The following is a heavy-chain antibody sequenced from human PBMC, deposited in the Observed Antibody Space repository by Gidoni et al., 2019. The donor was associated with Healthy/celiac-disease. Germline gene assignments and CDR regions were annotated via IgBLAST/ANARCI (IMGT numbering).Heavy chain of an antibody. CDR1: GFTFSSYS. D-gene: IGHD3-3*01. CDR2: ISSSSSTI. CDR3: ARDPYYDFWSGYSQSYYYYGMDV. J-gene: IGHJ6*02. V-gene: IGHV3-48*04. Sequence: EVQLVASGGGLVQPGGSLSLSCAASGFTFSSYSMNWVRQAPGKGLEWVSYISSSSSTIYYADSVKGRFTISRDNAKNSLYLQMNSLRAEDTAVYYCARDPYYDFWSGYSQSYYYYGMDVWGQGTTVTVSS.